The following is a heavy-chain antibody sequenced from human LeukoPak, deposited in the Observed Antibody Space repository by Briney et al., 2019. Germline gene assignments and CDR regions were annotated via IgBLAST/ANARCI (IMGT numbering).Heavy chain of an antibody. J-gene: IGHJ5*02. CDR3: ARAKYSAGWFDP. CDR1: GGSMSSYY. Sequence: SETLSLTCTVSGGSMSSYYWSWSRQPPGKGLEWIGYIYYSGSTNYNPSLKSRVTISVDTSKNQFSLKLSSVTAADTAVYYCARAKYSAGWFDPWGQGTLVTVSS. V-gene: IGHV4-59*01. CDR2: IYYSGST. D-gene: IGHD6-6*01.